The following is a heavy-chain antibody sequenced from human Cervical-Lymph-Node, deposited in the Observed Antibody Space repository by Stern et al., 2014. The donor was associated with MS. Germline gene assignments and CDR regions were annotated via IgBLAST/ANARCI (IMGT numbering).Heavy chain of an antibody. V-gene: IGHV4-39*01. CDR3: AKHACTGAACPFDL. CDR1: GDSISSYTHY. CDR2: VYYSGAT. J-gene: IGHJ4*02. Sequence: QVQLQESGPGLVKPSETLSLTCAVSGDSISSYTHYWAWIRQPPGKGLEWIGRVYYSGATYATPSRKSPATISVDTSKTLFSLGLNSGTAADTAVYYCAKHACTGAACPFDLWGQGTLVTVSS. D-gene: IGHD2-8*02.